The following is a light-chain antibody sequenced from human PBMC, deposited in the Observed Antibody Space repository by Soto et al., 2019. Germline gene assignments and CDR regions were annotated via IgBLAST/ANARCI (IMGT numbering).Light chain of an antibody. CDR3: QQTYTNPQT. CDR1: QTSATY. V-gene: IGKV1-39*01. Sequence: DIQMTQSPSSLSASVGDRVTITCRASQTSATYINWYQQKSGSAPGLLIYEASGLQSGVPSRFSGSGSGTHFVLTISNFQPEDSATYFCQQTYTNPQTFGQGTKVDIK. J-gene: IGKJ1*01. CDR2: EAS.